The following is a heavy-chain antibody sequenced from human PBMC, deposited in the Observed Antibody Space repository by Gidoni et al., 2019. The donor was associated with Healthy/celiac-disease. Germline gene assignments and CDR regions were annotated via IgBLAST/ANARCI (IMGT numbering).Heavy chain of an antibody. CDR3: ARTASNWGSDYFDY. V-gene: IGHV3-33*01. D-gene: IGHD7-27*01. Sequence: QVQLVESGGGVVQPGRSLRPPCAASGFTFSSYGMHWVRQAPGQGLEWVAVIWYDGSNKYYADSVKGRFTISRDNSKNTLYLQMNSLRAEDTAVYYCARTASNWGSDYFDYWGQGTLVTVSS. CDR1: GFTFSSYG. J-gene: IGHJ4*02. CDR2: IWYDGSNK.